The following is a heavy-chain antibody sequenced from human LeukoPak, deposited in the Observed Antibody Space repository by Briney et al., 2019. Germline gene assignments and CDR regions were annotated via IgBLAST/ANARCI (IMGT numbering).Heavy chain of an antibody. CDR1: GGTFSSYA. D-gene: IGHD6-25*01. Sequence: GASVKVSCKASGGTFSSYAISWVRQAPGQGLEWMGGIIPIFGTANYAQKFQGRVTITADESTSTAYMELSSLRSEDTAVYYCARDQISQYSTGKAPGNWFDPWGQGTLVTVSS. CDR2: IIPIFGTA. V-gene: IGHV1-69*13. J-gene: IGHJ5*02. CDR3: ARDQISQYSTGKAPGNWFDP.